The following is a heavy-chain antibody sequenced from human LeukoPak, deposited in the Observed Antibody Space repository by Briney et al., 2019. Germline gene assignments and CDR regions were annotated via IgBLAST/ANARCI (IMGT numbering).Heavy chain of an antibody. CDR1: GFTFRSYG. CDR3: AKWSQWELPGD. V-gene: IGHV3-30*18. J-gene: IGHJ4*02. Sequence: GGSLRLSCAASGFTFRSYGMHWVRQAPGKGLEWVAVISYDGSNEDYADSVKGRFTISRDNFKNTLYLQMNSLRAEDTAVYYCAKWSQWELPGDWGQGTLVTVSS. D-gene: IGHD1-26*01. CDR2: ISYDGSNE.